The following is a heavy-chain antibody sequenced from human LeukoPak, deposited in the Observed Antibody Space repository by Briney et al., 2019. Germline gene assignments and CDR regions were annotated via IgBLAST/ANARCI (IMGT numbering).Heavy chain of an antibody. CDR2: INPNSGGT. Sequence: ASVKVSCKASGYTFTGYYMHWVQQAPGQGLEWMGWINPNSGGTNYAQKFQGWVTMTRDTSISTAYMELSRLRSDDTAVYYCARGRGSGSYYPFDYWGQGTLVTVSS. J-gene: IGHJ4*02. D-gene: IGHD3-10*01. CDR3: ARGRGSGSYYPFDY. V-gene: IGHV1-2*04. CDR1: GYTFTGYY.